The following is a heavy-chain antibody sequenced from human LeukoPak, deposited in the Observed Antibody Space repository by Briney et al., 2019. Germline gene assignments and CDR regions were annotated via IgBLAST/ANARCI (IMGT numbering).Heavy chain of an antibody. V-gene: IGHV4-59*01. Sequence: SETLSLTCAIYSESFSGYYWSWIRQPPGKGLEWIGYIYYSGSTNYNPSLKSRVTISVDTSKNQFSLKLSSVTAADTAVYYCARQGDYYDSSGYLWGQGTLVTVSS. CDR2: IYYSGST. J-gene: IGHJ5*02. CDR1: SESFSGYY. CDR3: ARQGDYYDSSGYL. D-gene: IGHD3-22*01.